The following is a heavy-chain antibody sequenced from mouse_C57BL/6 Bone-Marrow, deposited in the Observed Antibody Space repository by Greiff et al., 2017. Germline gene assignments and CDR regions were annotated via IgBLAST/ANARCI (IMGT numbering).Heavy chain of an antibody. D-gene: IGHD2-1*01. Sequence: EVMLVESGGGLVQPKGSLKLSCAASGFSFNTYAMNWVRQAPGKGLEWVARIRSKSNNYATYYAGSVKDRFTISRDDSESMLYLQMNNLKTEDTAMYYCVRPEGYGNPFAYWGQGTLVTVSA. CDR3: VRPEGYGNPFAY. V-gene: IGHV10-1*01. CDR2: IRSKSNNYAT. CDR1: GFSFNTYA. J-gene: IGHJ3*01.